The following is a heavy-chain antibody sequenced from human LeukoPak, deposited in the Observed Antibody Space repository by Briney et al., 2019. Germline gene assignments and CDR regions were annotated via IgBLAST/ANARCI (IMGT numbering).Heavy chain of an antibody. V-gene: IGHV4-39*01. Sequence: KPSETLSLTCTVSGGSISSSTYYWGWIHQPPGKGLEWIGIIYYSGSTSYNPSLKSRVTISIDTSKNQFSLKLSSVTAADTAVYYCAGPLLTYYSDSSTYSWGQGTLVTVSS. J-gene: IGHJ4*02. CDR2: IYYSGST. CDR3: AGPLLTYYSDSSTYS. CDR1: GGSISSSTYY. D-gene: IGHD3-22*01.